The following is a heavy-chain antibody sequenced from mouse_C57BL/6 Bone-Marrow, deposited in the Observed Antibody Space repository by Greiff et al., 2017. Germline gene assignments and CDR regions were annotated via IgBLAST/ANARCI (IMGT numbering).Heavy chain of an antibody. Sequence: QVQLQQPGAELVKPGASVKLSCKASGYTFTTYWMQWLKQRPGQGLEWIGEIDPFDSYTNYNQKFKGKATLTVDTSSSTAYMQLSSLTSEDSAVYDCARVEYYGSSYEFAYWGQGTLVTVSA. J-gene: IGHJ3*01. CDR1: GYTFTTYW. CDR2: IDPFDSYT. V-gene: IGHV1-50*01. D-gene: IGHD1-1*01. CDR3: ARVEYYGSSYEFAY.